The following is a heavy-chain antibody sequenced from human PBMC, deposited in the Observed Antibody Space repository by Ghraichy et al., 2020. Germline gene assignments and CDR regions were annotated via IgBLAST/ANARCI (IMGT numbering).Heavy chain of an antibody. J-gene: IGHJ4*02. CDR3: VRADGSGSFYY. V-gene: IGHV3-21*01. CDR2: ISSDSSRI. CDR1: GFNLGVYT. D-gene: IGHD3-10*01. Sequence: SCATSGFNLGVYTMNWLRWAPTKGLEWVSSISSDSSRIYYTDSLRGRFTISRDNAMNSMYLQMNSLTVEDTAMYYCVRADGSGSFYYWGQGTQVTVSS.